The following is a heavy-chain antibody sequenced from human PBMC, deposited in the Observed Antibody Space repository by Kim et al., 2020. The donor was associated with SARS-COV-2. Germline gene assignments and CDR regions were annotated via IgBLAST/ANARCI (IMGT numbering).Heavy chain of an antibody. CDR1: GCSISSYY. J-gene: IGHJ4*02. Sequence: SETLSLTCTVSGCSISSYYWRWIRQPPGKGLEWIGYIYYSGSTNYNPSLKSRVTISVDTSNNQFSLKLSSVTAADTAVYYCATGRVGYNLDLPFDYCGQG. D-gene: IGHD5-12*01. CDR2: IYYSGST. V-gene: IGHV4-59*08. CDR3: ATGRVGYNLDLPFDY.